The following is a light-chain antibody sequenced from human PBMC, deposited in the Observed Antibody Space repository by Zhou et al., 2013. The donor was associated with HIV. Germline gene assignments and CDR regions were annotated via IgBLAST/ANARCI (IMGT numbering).Light chain of an antibody. CDR3: MQATDWPQRT. Sequence: DVVMTQSPLSLPVTLGQPASISCRSSQSLAHSDGNTYLGWFQQRPGQSPRRLIYHVSNRDSGVPDRFSGSGSGTDFTLKISRVEAEDVAVYYCMQATDWPQRTFGQGTKVEIK. V-gene: IGKV2-30*02. J-gene: IGKJ1*01. CDR1: QSLAHSDGNTY. CDR2: HVS.